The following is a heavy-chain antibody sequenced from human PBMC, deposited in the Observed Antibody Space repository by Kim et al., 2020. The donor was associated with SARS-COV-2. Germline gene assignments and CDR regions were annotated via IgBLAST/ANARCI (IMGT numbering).Heavy chain of an antibody. V-gene: IGHV1-2*02. Sequence: KNYAQKFQGRVTMTRDTSISTAYMELSRLRSDDTAVYYCARMGIGLGSDPWGQGTLVTVSS. CDR3: ARMGIGLGSDP. J-gene: IGHJ5*02. CDR2: K. D-gene: IGHD2-21*01.